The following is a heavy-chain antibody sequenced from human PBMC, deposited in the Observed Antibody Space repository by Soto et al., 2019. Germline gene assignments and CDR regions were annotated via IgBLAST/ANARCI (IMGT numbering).Heavy chain of an antibody. V-gene: IGHV4-30-2*01. CDR2: IYDGGPT. D-gene: IGHD5-12*01. Sequence: SETLSLTCTVSGGSISIGGFSWSWIRQPPGKGLEWIGYIYDGGPTHHSPSLKSRVTISLDTSRNQVSLRLSSVTAADTAVYYCARGDRWLQPTRGWFDPWGLGTLVTVSS. CDR1: GGSISIGGFS. J-gene: IGHJ5*02. CDR3: ARGDRWLQPTRGWFDP.